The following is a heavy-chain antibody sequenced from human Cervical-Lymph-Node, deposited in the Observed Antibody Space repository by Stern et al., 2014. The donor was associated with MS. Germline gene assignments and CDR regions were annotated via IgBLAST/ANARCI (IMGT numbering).Heavy chain of an antibody. J-gene: IGHJ4*02. CDR3: ARDLRVGATWGIGFDY. D-gene: IGHD1-26*01. V-gene: IGHV3-30-3*01. Sequence: VPLVESGGGVVQPGRSLRLSCAASGFTFSFYAMHWVRQAPGKGLEWVAVISYDGSNKYYADSVKRRFTISRDNSKNALYLQVNSLRAEDTAVYYCARDLRVGATWGIGFDYWGQGTLVTVSS. CDR1: GFTFSFYA. CDR2: ISYDGSNK.